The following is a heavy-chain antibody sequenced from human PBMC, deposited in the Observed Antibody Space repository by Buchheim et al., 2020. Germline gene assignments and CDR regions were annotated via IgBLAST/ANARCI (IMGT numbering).Heavy chain of an antibody. J-gene: IGHJ1*01. V-gene: IGHV3-23*01. CDR2: ISGSGGST. CDR1: GFTFSSYA. Sequence: EVQLLESGGGLVQPGGSLRLSCAASGFTFSSYAMSWVRQAPGKGLEWVSAISGSGGSTYYADSVKGRFTISIDNSKNTPHLQMNSLRAEDTAVYYCAKAGYYDSSGPEYFQHWGQGTL. D-gene: IGHD3-22*01. CDR3: AKAGYYDSSGPEYFQH.